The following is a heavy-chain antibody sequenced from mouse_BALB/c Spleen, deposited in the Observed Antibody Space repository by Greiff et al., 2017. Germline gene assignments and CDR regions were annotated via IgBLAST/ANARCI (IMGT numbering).Heavy chain of an antibody. CDR3: TRYYYGSEDGFAY. D-gene: IGHD1-1*01. CDR2: INPSNGGT. V-gene: IGHV1S81*02. J-gene: IGHJ3*01. Sequence: LVESGAELVKPGASVKLSCKASGYTFTSYYMYWVKQRPGQGLEWIGEINPSNGGTNFNEKFKSKATLTVDKSSSTAYMQLSSLTSEDSAVYYCTRYYYGSEDGFAYWGQGTLVTVSA. CDR1: GYTFTSYY.